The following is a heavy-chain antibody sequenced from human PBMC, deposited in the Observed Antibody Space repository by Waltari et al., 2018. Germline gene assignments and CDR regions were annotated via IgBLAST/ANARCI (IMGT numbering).Heavy chain of an antibody. CDR1: GFTFSSYG. D-gene: IGHD3-10*01. Sequence: QVQLVESGGGVVQPGRSLRLSCAASGFTFSSYGMHWVRQAPGKVLEWMGGIIPIFGTANYAQKFQGRVTITTDDSTSTAYMELSSLRSEDTAVYYCASGAPGPNSYFDLWGRGTLVTVSS. J-gene: IGHJ2*01. CDR2: IIPIFGTA. V-gene: IGHV1-69*01. CDR3: ASGAPGPNSYFDL.